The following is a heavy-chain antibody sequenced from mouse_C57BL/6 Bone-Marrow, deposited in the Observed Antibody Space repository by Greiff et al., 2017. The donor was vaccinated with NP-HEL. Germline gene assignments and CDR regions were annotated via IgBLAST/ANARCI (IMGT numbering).Heavy chain of an antibody. D-gene: IGHD2-3*01. Sequence: VQLQQPGAELVKPGASVKVSCKASGYTFPTYWLHWVKRRPGKGLGWIGRIHPSDSDTNYNQKFKGKATLTVDKSSSTAYMQLSSLTSEDSAVYYCAIGGDGYYHDYWGQGTTLTVSS. CDR2: IHPSDSDT. CDR1: GYTFPTYW. V-gene: IGHV1-74*01. J-gene: IGHJ2*01. CDR3: AIGGDGYYHDY.